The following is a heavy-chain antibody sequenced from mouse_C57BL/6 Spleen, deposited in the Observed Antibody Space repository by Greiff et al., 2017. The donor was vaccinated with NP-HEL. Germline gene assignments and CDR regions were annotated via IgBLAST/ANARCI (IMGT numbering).Heavy chain of an antibody. V-gene: IGHV1-69*01. CDR2: IDPSDSYT. CDR3: AGVVADAMDY. D-gene: IGHD1-1*01. J-gene: IGHJ4*01. Sequence: QVQLQQSGAELVMPGASVKLSCKASGYTFTSYWMHWVKQRPGQGLEWIGEIDPSDSYTNYNQKFKGKSTLTVDKSSSTAYMQLSSLTSEDSAVYYCAGVVADAMDYWGQGTSVTVSS. CDR1: GYTFTSYW.